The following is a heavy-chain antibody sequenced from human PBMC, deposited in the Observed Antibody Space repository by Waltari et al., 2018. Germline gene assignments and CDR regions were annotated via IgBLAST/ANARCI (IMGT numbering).Heavy chain of an antibody. Sequence: QVQLVQSGAEVKKPGASVKVSCKASGYTFTSYAMHWVRQAPGQRLERMGWINAGNGNTEYAQKFQGRVTITRDTSASTAYMELNSLRAEDTAVYYCARDRRGYIAAAGTSTDYWGQGTLVTVSS. V-gene: IGHV1-3*01. CDR2: INAGNGNT. CDR3: ARDRRGYIAAAGTSTDY. J-gene: IGHJ4*02. CDR1: GYTFTSYA. D-gene: IGHD6-13*01.